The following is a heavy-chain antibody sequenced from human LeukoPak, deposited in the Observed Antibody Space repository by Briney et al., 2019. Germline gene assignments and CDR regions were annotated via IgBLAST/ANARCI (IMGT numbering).Heavy chain of an antibody. CDR1: GFTFSSYA. V-gene: IGHV3-64*01. CDR3: AREGGYSGSYRDCYFDY. CDR2: ISSNGGST. Sequence: GGSLRLSCAASGFTFSSYAMHWVRQAPGKGLEYVSAISSNGGSTYYANSVKGRFTISRDNSKNTLYLQMNSLRAEDTAVYYCAREGGYSGSYRDCYFDYWGQGTLVTVSS. J-gene: IGHJ4*02. D-gene: IGHD1-26*01.